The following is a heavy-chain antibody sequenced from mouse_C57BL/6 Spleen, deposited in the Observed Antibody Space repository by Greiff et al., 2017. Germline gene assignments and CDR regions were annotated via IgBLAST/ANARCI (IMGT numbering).Heavy chain of an antibody. D-gene: IGHD1-1*01. V-gene: IGHV1-18*01. Sequence: VQLKESGPELVKPGASVKIPCKASGYTFTDYNLDWVKQSHGKSLEWIGDINPNNGGTIYNQKFKGKATLTVDKSSSTAYMELRSLTSEDTAVYYCLITTGAWFAYWGQGTLVTVSA. CDR3: LITTGAWFAY. CDR1: GYTFTDYN. J-gene: IGHJ3*01. CDR2: INPNNGGT.